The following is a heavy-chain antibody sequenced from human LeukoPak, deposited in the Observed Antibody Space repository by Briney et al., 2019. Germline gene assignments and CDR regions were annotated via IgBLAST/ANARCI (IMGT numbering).Heavy chain of an antibody. D-gene: IGHD3/OR15-3a*01. CDR3: AKGVSAWTNTAGFDY. V-gene: IGHV3-9*01. J-gene: IGHJ4*02. CDR2: ISWNSGSI. Sequence: GRSLRLSCAASGLTFDDYAMHWVRQAPGKGLEWVSGISWNSGSIGCADSVKGRFTISRDNAKNSLYLQMNSLRVEDTALYYCAKGVSAWTNTAGFDYWGQGTLVTVSS. CDR1: GLTFDDYA.